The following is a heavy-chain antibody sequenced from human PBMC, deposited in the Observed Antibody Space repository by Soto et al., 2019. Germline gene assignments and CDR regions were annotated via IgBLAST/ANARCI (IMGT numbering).Heavy chain of an antibody. CDR2: ISAYNGNT. CDR1: GYVFTGYG. Sequence: QVQLVQSGAEVKKPGASVKVSCKASGYVFTGYGISCVRQAPGQGLEWMTWISAYNGNTKYAQKFQGRVTMTTDASESTAYLELTSLSSDHTAVYYCAIPSVEYGDYGLSLAYWGQGTLVTVSS. J-gene: IGHJ4*02. V-gene: IGHV1-18*01. D-gene: IGHD4-17*01. CDR3: AIPSVEYGDYGLSLAY.